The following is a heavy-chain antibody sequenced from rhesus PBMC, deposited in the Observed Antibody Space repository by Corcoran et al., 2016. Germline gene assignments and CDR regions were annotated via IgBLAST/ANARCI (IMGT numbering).Heavy chain of an antibody. CDR3: AKYRRIAAAGTIFGGFDY. J-gene: IGHJ4*01. V-gene: IGHV5-2*01. CDR2: FEPSDSVT. Sequence: EVQLVQSGAEVKRPGESLKISCKTSGYSFTRYWIRWVRQMHGKGLEWGWAFEPSDSVTLYSPSSQGQVPIPADKSISTAYLQGSSLKASDSATYYCAKYRRIAAAGTIFGGFDYWGQGVLVTISS. D-gene: IGHD6-31*01. CDR1: GYSFTRYW.